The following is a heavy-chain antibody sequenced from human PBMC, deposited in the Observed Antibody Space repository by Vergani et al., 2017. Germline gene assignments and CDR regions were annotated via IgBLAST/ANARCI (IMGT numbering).Heavy chain of an antibody. CDR1: EYSFGNYW. CDR2: IYPADSVT. J-gene: IGHJ4*02. CDR3: ARHGSYSDS. D-gene: IGHD1-26*01. V-gene: IGHV5-51*01. Sequence: EVELVQSGPEMRKPGESLKISCKGSEYSFGNYWIGWGRQMPGKGREWIGIIYPADSVTRSSPSFQGQVTISADKSISTAFLPWDSLKASDTALYYCARHGSYSDSWGQGTLVTVSS.